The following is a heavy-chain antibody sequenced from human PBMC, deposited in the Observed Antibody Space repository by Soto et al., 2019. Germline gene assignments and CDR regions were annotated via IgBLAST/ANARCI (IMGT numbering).Heavy chain of an antibody. D-gene: IGHD5-12*01. J-gene: IGHJ4*02. CDR3: VRVVAIPGYPDN. V-gene: IGHV1-69*12. Sequence: QVQLVQSGAEVRQPASSVKVSCKPFGATSRSFVIVGVRQPPDQGLEWMGGIVPIVDTSTYAQKFQGRVTITADESTSTVYMELSSLRSDDTAVYYCVRVVAIPGYPDNWGQGTLVTVSS. CDR1: GATSRSFV. CDR2: IVPIVDTS.